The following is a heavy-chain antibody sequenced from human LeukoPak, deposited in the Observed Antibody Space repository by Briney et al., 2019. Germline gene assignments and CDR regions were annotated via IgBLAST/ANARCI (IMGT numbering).Heavy chain of an antibody. Sequence: GESLKIASKGSGYSFTSYWIGWVRQAPGQGLEWMGWINANSGGTNYAQKFQGWVTMTRDTSISTAYMELSRLRSDDTAVYYCARALQGVATVPGPLDAFDIWGQGTMVTVSS. V-gene: IGHV1-2*04. CDR1: GYSFTSYW. D-gene: IGHD4-17*01. J-gene: IGHJ3*02. CDR2: INANSGGT. CDR3: ARALQGVATVPGPLDAFDI.